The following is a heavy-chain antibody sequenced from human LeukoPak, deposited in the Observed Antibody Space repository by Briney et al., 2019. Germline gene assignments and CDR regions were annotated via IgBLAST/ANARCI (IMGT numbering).Heavy chain of an antibody. CDR1: GFTFSDAW. Sequence: GGSLRLSCAASGFTFSDAWMTWVRQAPGKGLECVGFIQSKTDGGTTDSATPVKGRFTVSRDDSKNTLYLQMNSLKTEDTAVYYCTTWSTQFDHWGQGTLVTVSS. D-gene: IGHD2-15*01. CDR3: TTWSTQFDH. J-gene: IGHJ4*02. CDR2: IQSKTDGGTT. V-gene: IGHV3-15*01.